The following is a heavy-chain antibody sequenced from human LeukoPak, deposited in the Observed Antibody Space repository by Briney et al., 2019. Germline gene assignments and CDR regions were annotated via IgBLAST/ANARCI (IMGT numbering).Heavy chain of an antibody. D-gene: IGHD5-12*01. Sequence: ASLKVSCKASGYTFTAYYIHWVRQAPGHRLEWLGWINPNSGGPNYAQKFQGRVTMTRDTSISTAYMELSRLRSDDTAVYYCARESDSGYDSCYFDYWGQGTLVTVSS. J-gene: IGHJ4*02. CDR1: GYTFTAYY. CDR3: ARESDSGYDSCYFDY. V-gene: IGHV1-2*02. CDR2: INPNSGGP.